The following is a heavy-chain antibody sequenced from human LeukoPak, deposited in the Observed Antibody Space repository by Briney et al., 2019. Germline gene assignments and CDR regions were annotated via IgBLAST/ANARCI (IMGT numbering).Heavy chain of an antibody. CDR2: TNHSGST. V-gene: IGHV4-34*01. J-gene: IGHJ4*02. CDR1: GGSFSGYY. Sequence: SETLSLTCAVYGGSFSGYYWSWIRQPPGKGLEWIGGTNHSGSTNYNPSLKSRVTISVDTSKNQFSLKLSSVTAADTAVYYCARGGWNKFDYWGQGTLVTVSS. D-gene: IGHD1-1*01. CDR3: ARGGWNKFDY.